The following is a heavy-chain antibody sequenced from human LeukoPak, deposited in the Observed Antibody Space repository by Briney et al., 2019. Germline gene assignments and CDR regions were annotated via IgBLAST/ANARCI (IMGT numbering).Heavy chain of an antibody. V-gene: IGHV5-51*01. CDR2: IYPSDYDT. J-gene: IGHJ4*02. D-gene: IGHD1-1*01. CDR1: GYDFTTYW. CDR3: ACGRHGIFDY. Sequence: GESLKISCKGSGYDFTTYWIGWVRQRPGRGLEWMGIIYPSDYDTRYGPSFQGQVTISADRSIGTAYLQWSSLKASDTAIYYCACGRHGIFDYWGQGTVITVSS.